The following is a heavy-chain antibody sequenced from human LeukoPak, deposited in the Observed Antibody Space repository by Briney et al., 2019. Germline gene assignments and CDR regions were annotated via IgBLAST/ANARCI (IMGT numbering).Heavy chain of an antibody. V-gene: IGHV3-21*01. CDR3: ARDTPEQGSGYWGFGGLHYYYYYYMDV. D-gene: IGHD3-3*01. CDR1: GFTFSSYA. J-gene: IGHJ6*03. CDR2: ISSSSSYI. Sequence: AGGSLRLSCAASGFTFSSYAMSWVRQAPGRGLEWVSSISSSSSYIYYADSLKGRFTISRDNAKNSLYLQMNSLRAEDTAVYYCARDTPEQGSGYWGFGGLHYYYYYYMDVWGKGTTVTVSS.